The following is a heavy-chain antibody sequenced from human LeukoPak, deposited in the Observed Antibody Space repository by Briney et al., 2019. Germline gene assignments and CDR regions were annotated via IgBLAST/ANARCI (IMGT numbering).Heavy chain of an antibody. CDR3: AGQKDPRPIDY. J-gene: IGHJ4*02. V-gene: IGHV1-2*02. CDR2: VNPASGGT. Sequence: ASVTVSCKASGYTFTGYYMHWVRQAPGQGLEWMGWVNPASGGTNYAQKFEGRVTMTRDTSISTAYMELTALTSDDTAVYYCAGQKDPRPIDYWGQGTLVTVSS. CDR1: GYTFTGYY.